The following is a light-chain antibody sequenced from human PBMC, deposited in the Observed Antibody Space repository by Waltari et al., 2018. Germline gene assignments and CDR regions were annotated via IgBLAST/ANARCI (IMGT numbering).Light chain of an antibody. Sequence: QSVLTQPASVSGSPGQTINISCTGTSSDGGDYYYVSWYQQHPGTAPKVLIYDVSKRPSVVSHRCSGSKSGNTAFLTISGLQPEDEADYYCNSYTDTSWVFGGGTKLTVL. J-gene: IGLJ3*02. CDR3: NSYTDTSWV. CDR1: SSDGGDYYY. V-gene: IGLV2-14*03. CDR2: DVS.